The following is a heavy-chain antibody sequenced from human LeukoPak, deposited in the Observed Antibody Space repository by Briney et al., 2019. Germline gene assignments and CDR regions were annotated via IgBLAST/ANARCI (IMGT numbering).Heavy chain of an antibody. D-gene: IGHD1-20*01. CDR1: GGSISSYY. J-gene: IGHJ4*02. Sequence: SETLSLTCTISGGSISSYYWSWIRQPPGKGLEWIGYIYYSGSPNYNPSLKSRVTTSVDTSKNQFSLKLTSVTAADTAVYYCAGADKWNDVLDYWGQGTLVTVSS. V-gene: IGHV4-59*13. CDR2: IYYSGSP. CDR3: AGADKWNDVLDY.